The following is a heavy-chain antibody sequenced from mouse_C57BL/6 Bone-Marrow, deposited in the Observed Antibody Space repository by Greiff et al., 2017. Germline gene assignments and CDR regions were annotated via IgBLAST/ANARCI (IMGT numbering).Heavy chain of an antibody. CDR1: SYAFSSSW. CDR3: ASLELRAY. CDR2: IYPGDGDT. J-gene: IGHJ3*01. V-gene: IGHV1-82*01. Sequence: QVQLKESGPELVKPGASVKISCKASSYAFSSSWMNWVKQRPGKGLEWIGRIYPGDGDTNYNGKFKGKATLTADKSSSTAYMQLSSLTSEDSAVYFCASLELRAYWGQGTLVTVSA. D-gene: IGHD1-1*01.